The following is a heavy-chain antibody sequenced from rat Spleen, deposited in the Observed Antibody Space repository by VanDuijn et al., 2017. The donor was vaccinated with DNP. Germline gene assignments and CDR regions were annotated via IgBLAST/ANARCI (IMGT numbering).Heavy chain of an antibody. V-gene: IGHV5-25*01. CDR2: ITPSGGST. Sequence: EERLVESGGGLVQPGRSLKLSCAASGFIFSDYYMAWVRQAPTKGLEWVAAITPSGGSTYFRDSVKGRFTISRDNAKSILYLQMNRLSSEDKATYYCAKNTGYYFDSWGQGVMVTVSS. D-gene: IGHD4-1*01. CDR3: AKNTGYYFDS. CDR1: GFIFSDYY. J-gene: IGHJ2*01.